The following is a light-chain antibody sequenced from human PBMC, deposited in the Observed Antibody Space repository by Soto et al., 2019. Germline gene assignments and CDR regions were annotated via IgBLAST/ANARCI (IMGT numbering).Light chain of an antibody. J-gene: IGKJ1*01. CDR3: QQYGSSPWT. CDR1: QSVSRN. Sequence: EIVMTQSPATLSVSPGERATLSCRASQSVSRNLVWHQQKPGQAPRLLIYAASRRATGIPDRFSGSGSGTDFTLTISRLEPEDFAVYYCQQYGSSPWTFGQGTKVDIK. CDR2: AAS. V-gene: IGKV3-20*01.